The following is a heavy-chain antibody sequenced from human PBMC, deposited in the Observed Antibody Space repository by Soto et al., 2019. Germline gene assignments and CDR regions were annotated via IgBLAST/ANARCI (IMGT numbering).Heavy chain of an antibody. V-gene: IGHV3-23*01. CDR3: AKGLFNSYGSFPNYYYYGMDV. CDR2: ISGSGGST. D-gene: IGHD5-18*01. Sequence: GGSLRLSCAASGFTFSSYAMSWVRQAPGKGLEWVSAISGSGGSTYYADSVKGRFTISRDNSKNTLYLQMNSLRAEDTAVYYCAKGLFNSYGSFPNYYYYGMDVWGQGTTVTVSS. J-gene: IGHJ6*02. CDR1: GFTFSSYA.